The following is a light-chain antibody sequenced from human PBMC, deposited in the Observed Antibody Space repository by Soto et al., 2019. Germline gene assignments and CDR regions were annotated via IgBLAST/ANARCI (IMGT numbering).Light chain of an antibody. CDR3: QQFNSYPY. CDR2: DAS. V-gene: IGKV1-13*02. J-gene: IGKJ5*01. Sequence: AIPLTQSPSSLSASVGDRVTITCRASQGISSALAWYQQKPGKAPKLLIYDASSLESGVPSRFSGSGSGTDFTLTSSSLQPEDFATYYCQQFNSYPYFGQGTRLEIK. CDR1: QGISSA.